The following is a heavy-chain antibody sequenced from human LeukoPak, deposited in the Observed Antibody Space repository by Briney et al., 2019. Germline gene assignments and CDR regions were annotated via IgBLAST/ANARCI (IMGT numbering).Heavy chain of an antibody. J-gene: IGHJ5*02. D-gene: IGHD4-23*01. CDR1: GGPISNFY. CDR3: ASLEYGGNSHNWFDP. Sequence: SETLSLTCTVSGGPISNFYWSWIRQPPGKGLEWIGYTYDGGSTSYNPSLKSRVTISVDTSKNQFSLRLTSVTAADTAVYYCASLEYGGNSHNWFDPWGQGTLVTVSS. V-gene: IGHV4-59*01. CDR2: TYDGGST.